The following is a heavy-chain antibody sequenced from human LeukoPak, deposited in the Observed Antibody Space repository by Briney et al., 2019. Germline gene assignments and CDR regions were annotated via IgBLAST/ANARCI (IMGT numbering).Heavy chain of an antibody. J-gene: IGHJ4*02. V-gene: IGHV3-30-3*01. Sequence: GRSLRLSCAASGFTFSSYAMHWVRQAPGKGLEWVAVISYDGSNKYYADSVKGRFTISRDNSKNTLYLQMNSLRAEDTAVYYCAGLAAAAIPNPFDYWGQGTLVTVSS. CDR1: GFTFSSYA. CDR2: ISYDGSNK. D-gene: IGHD2-2*02. CDR3: AGLAAAAIPNPFDY.